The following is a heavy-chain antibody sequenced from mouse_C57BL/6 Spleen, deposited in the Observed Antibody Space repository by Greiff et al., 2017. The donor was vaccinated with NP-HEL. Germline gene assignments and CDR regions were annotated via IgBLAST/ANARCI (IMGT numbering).Heavy chain of an antibody. CDR2: INPNNGGT. CDR1: GYTFTDYN. CDR3: ARGVDGYYVWFAY. D-gene: IGHD2-3*01. Sequence: VQLQQSGPELVKPGASVKMSCKASGYTFTDYNMHWVKQSHGKSLEWIGYINPNNGGTSDNQKFKGKATLTVNKSASTAYMELRSLTSEDSAVYYCARGVDGYYVWFAYWGQGTLVTVSA. V-gene: IGHV1-22*01. J-gene: IGHJ3*01.